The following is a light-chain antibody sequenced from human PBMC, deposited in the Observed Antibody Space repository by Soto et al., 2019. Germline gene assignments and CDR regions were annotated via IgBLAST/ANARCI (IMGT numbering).Light chain of an antibody. Sequence: IQLTQSPSSLSASVGDRVTITCRASQGISSYLAWYQQKPGKAPKLLIYAASTLQSGVPSRFSGSGSGTDFTLTISSLQPEDFATYYCQQLNSYPSSGFTFGPGTKVDIK. J-gene: IGKJ3*01. CDR2: AAS. CDR3: QQLNSYPSSGFT. CDR1: QGISSY. V-gene: IGKV1-9*01.